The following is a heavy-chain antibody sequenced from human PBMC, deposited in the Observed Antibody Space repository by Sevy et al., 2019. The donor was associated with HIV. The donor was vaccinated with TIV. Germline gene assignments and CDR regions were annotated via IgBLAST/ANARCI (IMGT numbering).Heavy chain of an antibody. CDR3: ARQILGDSSTWYYLDAFDI. CDR1: GYSFTSYW. Sequence: GESLKISCKGSGYSFTSYWIGWVRQMPGKGLEWMGIIYPDNSDIRDSPSFQGQVTVSADKSISTAYLQWSSLKASDTAMYYCARQILGDSSTWYYLDAFDIWGQGTMVTVSS. CDR2: IYPDNSDI. J-gene: IGHJ3*02. V-gene: IGHV5-51*01. D-gene: IGHD2-2*01.